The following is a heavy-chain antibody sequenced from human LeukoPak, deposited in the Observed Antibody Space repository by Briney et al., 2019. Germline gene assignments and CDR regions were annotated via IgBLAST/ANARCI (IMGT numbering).Heavy chain of an antibody. V-gene: IGHV1-2*02. Sequence: ASVKVSCKASGYTFTGYYMHWVRQAPGQGLEWMGWINPNSGGTNYAQKFQGRVTMTRDTSISTAYMELSRLRSDDTAVYYCARVGWSSTGAFDIWGQGTMVTVSS. D-gene: IGHD1-26*01. J-gene: IGHJ3*02. CDR1: GYTFTGYY. CDR3: ARVGWSSTGAFDI. CDR2: INPNSGGT.